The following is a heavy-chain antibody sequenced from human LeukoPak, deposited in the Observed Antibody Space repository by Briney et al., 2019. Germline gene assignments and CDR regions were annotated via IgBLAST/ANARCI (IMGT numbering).Heavy chain of an antibody. Sequence: GRSLRLSCAASGFTFSSFAMHWVRQAPGKGLEGVALISYDGSNKYYADSVTGRFTISRDNSRNTLYLQMNSLRAEDTAVYYCARSYSSGWYAQGNGLIDYWGQGTLVTVSS. V-gene: IGHV3-30-3*01. J-gene: IGHJ4*02. D-gene: IGHD6-19*01. CDR3: ARSYSSGWYAQGNGLIDY. CDR1: GFTFSSFA. CDR2: ISYDGSNK.